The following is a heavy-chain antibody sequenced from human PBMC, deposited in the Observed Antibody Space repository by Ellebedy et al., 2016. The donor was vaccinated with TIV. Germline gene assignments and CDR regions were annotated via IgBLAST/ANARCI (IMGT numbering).Heavy chain of an antibody. CDR3: ATGRSMIRGFDY. CDR2: VSA. CDR1: GYTFTNHG. J-gene: IGHJ4*02. V-gene: IGHV1-18*01. Sequence: AASVKVSCKGSGYTFTNHGITWVRQAPGQGLEWMGWVSAYAQKFQDRVTMTTDTSTSSGYMELRSLRSDDTAVYFCATGRSMIRGFDYWGQGTLVTVSP. D-gene: IGHD3-10*01.